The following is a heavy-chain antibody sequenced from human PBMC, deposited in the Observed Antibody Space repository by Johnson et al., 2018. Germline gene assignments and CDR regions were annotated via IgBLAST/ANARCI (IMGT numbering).Heavy chain of an antibody. CDR1: GFTFSNYA. V-gene: IGHV3-23*01. J-gene: IGHJ4*02. CDR2: ITGRGGST. Sequence: VQLQESGGGVVQPGGSLRLSCAASGFTFSNYAMTWVRQAPGKGLGWVSSITGRGGSTYYENSVKGRVTISRDNSKNTLYLQMNNLRADDTALYYGAKGPPYSSLDHGGQGTLVTVAS. CDR3: AKGPPYSSLDH. D-gene: IGHD6-13*01.